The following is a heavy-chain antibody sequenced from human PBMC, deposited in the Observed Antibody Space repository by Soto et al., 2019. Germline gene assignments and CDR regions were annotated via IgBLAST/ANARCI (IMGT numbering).Heavy chain of an antibody. Sequence: QVQLVQSGAEVKKPGSSVRVSCKTSGVTFTSYAISWVRQAPGQGLEWMGGIISVFGTTTYAQKFQGRVTITADVSTSTAYMERSSLTSGDTAMYYCAKSADRHSGTFIGKYYFDYWGQGTLVTVSS. CDR2: IISVFGTT. CDR3: AKSADRHSGTFIGKYYFDY. J-gene: IGHJ4*02. V-gene: IGHV1-69*01. D-gene: IGHD1-26*01. CDR1: GVTFTSYA.